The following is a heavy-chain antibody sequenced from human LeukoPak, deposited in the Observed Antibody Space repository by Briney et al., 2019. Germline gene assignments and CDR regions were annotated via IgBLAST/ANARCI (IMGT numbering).Heavy chain of an antibody. Sequence: GGSLRLSCAAYGFTFGSSSMSWVRQAPGQGLQWVANINQDGSETYYMDSVKGRFTISRGNAKNSLYLQMDSLRADDSALYYCATRKCLGCQLFYLDYWGQGSLVTVSS. CDR2: INQDGSET. J-gene: IGHJ4*02. CDR3: ATRKCLGCQLFYLDY. D-gene: IGHD3-16*01. V-gene: IGHV3-7*01. CDR1: GFTFGSSS.